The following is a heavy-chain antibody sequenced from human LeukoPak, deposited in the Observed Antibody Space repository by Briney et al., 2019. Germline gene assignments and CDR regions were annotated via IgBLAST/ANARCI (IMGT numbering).Heavy chain of an antibody. J-gene: IGHJ4*02. CDR2: IWYDGSNK. Sequence: QPGRSLRLSCAASGFTFSSYGMHWVRQAPGKGLEWVAVIWYDGSNKYYADSVKGRFTISRDNSKNTLYLQMNSPRAEDTAVYYCARDHSSSWSLDYWGQGTLVTVSS. CDR3: ARDHSSSWSLDY. CDR1: GFTFSSYG. V-gene: IGHV3-33*01. D-gene: IGHD6-13*01.